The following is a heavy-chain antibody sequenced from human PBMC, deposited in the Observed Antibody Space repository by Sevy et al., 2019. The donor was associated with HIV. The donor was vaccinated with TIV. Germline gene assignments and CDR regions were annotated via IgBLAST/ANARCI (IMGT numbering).Heavy chain of an antibody. J-gene: IGHJ3*02. CDR3: AKSYSGSYYIPYDAFDM. Sequence: GGSLRLSCVTSGFTFRNHAMHWVRQAPGKGLEWVAVISSDGAIKYYADSVKGRFTFSRDNSKSTLYLQMNSLRPDDTAMYYCAKSYSGSYYIPYDAFDMWGQGTMVTVSS. D-gene: IGHD1-26*01. CDR1: GFTFRNHA. CDR2: ISSDGAIK. V-gene: IGHV3-30*04.